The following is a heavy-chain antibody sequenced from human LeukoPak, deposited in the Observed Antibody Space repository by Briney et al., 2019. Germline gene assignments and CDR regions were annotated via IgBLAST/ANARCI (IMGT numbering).Heavy chain of an antibody. D-gene: IGHD3-22*01. CDR3: AGSITMTAPFDY. Sequence: GGSLRLSCAASGFTFSSYAMHWVRQAPGKGLEWVAVISYDGSNKYYADSVKGRFTISRDNSKNTLYLQMNSLRAEDTAVYYCAGSITMTAPFDYWGQGTLVTVSS. CDR1: GFTFSSYA. V-gene: IGHV3-30-3*01. J-gene: IGHJ4*02. CDR2: ISYDGSNK.